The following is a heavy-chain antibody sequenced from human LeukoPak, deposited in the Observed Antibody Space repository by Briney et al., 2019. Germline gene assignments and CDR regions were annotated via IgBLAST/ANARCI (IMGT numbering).Heavy chain of an antibody. D-gene: IGHD6-13*01. CDR2: INPSGSST. V-gene: IGHV1-2*06. CDR1: GYSFTSHY. Sequence: ASVKVSCKASGYSFTSHYMHWVRQAPGQGLEWLGLINPSGSSTLYAQKFQGRVTMTRDTSISTAYMELSRLRSDDTAVYYCARVLSSSWYSLRGFDAFDIWGQGTMVTVSS. CDR3: ARVLSSSWYSLRGFDAFDI. J-gene: IGHJ3*02.